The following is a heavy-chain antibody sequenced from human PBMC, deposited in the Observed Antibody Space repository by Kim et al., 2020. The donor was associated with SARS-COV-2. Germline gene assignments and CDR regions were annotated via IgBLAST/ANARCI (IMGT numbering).Heavy chain of an antibody. CDR1: GFTFTRSA. D-gene: IGHD3-22*01. Sequence: SVKVSCKASGFTFTRSAMQWVRQARGQRLEWIGWIVVGTGNTNYAQKFQERVTITSDMSTSTAYMEMSSLRSEDTAVYYCAADLWDSSGFSRNGFDPWGQGTLVTVSS. CDR3: AADLWDSSGFSRNGFDP. CDR2: IVVGTGNT. V-gene: IGHV1-58*02. J-gene: IGHJ5*02.